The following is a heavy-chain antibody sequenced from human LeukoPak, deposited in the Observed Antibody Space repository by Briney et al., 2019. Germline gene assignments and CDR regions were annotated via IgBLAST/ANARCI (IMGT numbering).Heavy chain of an antibody. Sequence: SCKASGYTFTGYYMHWVRQAPGKGLEYASAISNNGASTYYANSLKGRFTISRDNSKNTLYLQMDSLRPEDMAVYYCARSADYGAYVDYWGQGTLVTVSS. V-gene: IGHV3-64*01. J-gene: IGHJ4*02. CDR2: ISNNGAST. CDR1: GYTFTGYY. D-gene: IGHD4-17*01. CDR3: ARSADYGAYVDY.